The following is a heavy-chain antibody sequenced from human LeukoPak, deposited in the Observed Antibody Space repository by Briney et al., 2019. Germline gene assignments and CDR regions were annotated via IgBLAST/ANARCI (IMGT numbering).Heavy chain of an antibody. CDR2: IYSGGST. V-gene: IGHV3-66*01. D-gene: IGHD3-10*01. CDR3: ARDHYYGSGSPSY. CDR1: GFTVSSNY. J-gene: IGHJ4*02. Sequence: GGSLRLSCAASGFTVSSNYMSWVRQAPGKGLEWVSVIYSGGSTYYADSVKGRFTISRDNSKNTLYLQMNNLRAEDTAVYYCARDHYYGSGSPSYWGQGTLVTVSS.